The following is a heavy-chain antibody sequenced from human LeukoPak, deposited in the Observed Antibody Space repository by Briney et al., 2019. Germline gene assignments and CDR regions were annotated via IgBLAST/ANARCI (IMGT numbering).Heavy chain of an antibody. CDR2: ISFDGTNK. CDR1: GFTFRSYG. CDR3: ARSRGDF. V-gene: IGHV3-30*03. J-gene: IGHJ4*02. Sequence: GGSLRLSCAASGFTFRSYGIHWVRQAPGKGLEWVAMISFDGTNKHYADSVKGRFTISRDNSKDTLSLEMNNLRPDDTALYYCARSRGDFWGQGTLVTVSS.